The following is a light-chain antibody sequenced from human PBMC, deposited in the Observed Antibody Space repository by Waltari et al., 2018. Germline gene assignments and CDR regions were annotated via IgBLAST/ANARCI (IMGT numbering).Light chain of an antibody. J-gene: IGLJ1*01. CDR1: SSDVGANNF. Sequence: QSALTQPRSVSGSPGQSVTISCTGTSSDVGANNFVSWYQHHPDKAPKLIIYDINKRPSGVPDRFSGSKSGNTASLTISGLQAEDEADYYCCSYAGRGTYVFGSGTKVTVL. V-gene: IGLV2-11*01. CDR2: DIN. CDR3: CSYAGRGTYV.